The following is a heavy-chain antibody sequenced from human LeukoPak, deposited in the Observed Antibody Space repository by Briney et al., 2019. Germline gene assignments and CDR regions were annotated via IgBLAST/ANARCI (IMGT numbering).Heavy chain of an antibody. Sequence: GGSLRLSCAASGFTFSSYDMHWVRQAPGKGLEWVAVISYDGSNKYYADSVKGRFTISRDNSKNTLYLQMNSLRAEDTAVYYCARDHFAPIVSGSYGDWGQGTLVTVSS. CDR1: GFTFSSYD. J-gene: IGHJ4*02. V-gene: IGHV3-30*04. CDR2: ISYDGSNK. CDR3: ARDHFAPIVSGSYGD. D-gene: IGHD1-26*01.